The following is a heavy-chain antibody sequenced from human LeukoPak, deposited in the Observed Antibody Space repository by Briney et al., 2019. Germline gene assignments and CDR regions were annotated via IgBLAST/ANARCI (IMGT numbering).Heavy chain of an antibody. CDR1: GFTFSSYA. D-gene: IGHD2-15*01. CDR2: ISGSGGST. CDR3: AKFGYCSGGSCYDFDY. J-gene: IGHJ4*02. V-gene: IGHV3-23*01. Sequence: GGSLRLSCAASGFTFSSYAMSWVRQAPGKGLEWVSGISGSGGSTFYADSVKGRFTISRDNSKNTLYLQMNSLRTEDTAVYYCAKFGYCSGGSCYDFDYWGQGTLVTVSS.